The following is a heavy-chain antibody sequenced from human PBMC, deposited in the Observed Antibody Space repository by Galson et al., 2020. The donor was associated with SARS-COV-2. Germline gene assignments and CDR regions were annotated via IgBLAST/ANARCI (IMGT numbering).Heavy chain of an antibody. J-gene: IGHJ3*02. CDR2: IYYSGST. Sequence: SETLSLTCTVSGGSISSYYWSWIRQPPGKGLEWIGYIYYSGSTNYNPSLKSRVTISVDTSKNQFSLKLSSVTAADTAVYYCASRLVGARSGIAFDIWGQGTMVTVSS. V-gene: IGHV4-59*01. D-gene: IGHD1-26*01. CDR3: ASRLVGARSGIAFDI. CDR1: GGSISSYY.